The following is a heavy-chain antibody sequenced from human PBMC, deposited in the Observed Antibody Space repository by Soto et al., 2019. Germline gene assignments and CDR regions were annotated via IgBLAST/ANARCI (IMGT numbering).Heavy chain of an antibody. CDR1: GFTFSQYG. J-gene: IGHJ6*02. CDR2: VWRDGVKK. Sequence: QVQVVESGGGVAQPGMSLRLSCAASGFTFSQYGMHWVRQAPGKGLEWVAGVWRDGVKKYYGDSVKGRFTVSRDNADNSGSLQMNSRRIEDTAVYFCTRDLTLRGRDFYGMDVWGQGTTVTVSS. CDR3: TRDLTLRGRDFYGMDV. D-gene: IGHD2-21*02. V-gene: IGHV3-33*01.